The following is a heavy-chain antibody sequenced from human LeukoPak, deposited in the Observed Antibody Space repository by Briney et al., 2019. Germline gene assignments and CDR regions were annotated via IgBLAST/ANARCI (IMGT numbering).Heavy chain of an antibody. CDR2: IYGGGDT. Sequence: PGGSLRLSCAASGFTFSSNYMHWFRQAPGMGLEWVLTIYGGGDTYYAAYLKESFTISCSNSKNTLYLHMNGRRTDDTAVFYCWRQQNTTNPVYWGQGTLVTVSS. J-gene: IGHJ4*02. V-gene: IGHV3-66*04. CDR1: GFTFSSNY. CDR3: WRQQNTTNPVY. D-gene: IGHD1-1*01.